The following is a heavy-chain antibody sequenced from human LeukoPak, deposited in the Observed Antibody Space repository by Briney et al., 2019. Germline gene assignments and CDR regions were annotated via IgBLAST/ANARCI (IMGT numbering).Heavy chain of an antibody. D-gene: IGHD6-13*01. Sequence: SGPTLLKPTQTLTLTSTFSGFSLRTSGVGVGWIRQPPGKALEWLALIYWDDDKRYSPSLKSRLTITKDTSKNQVVLTMTNMDPVDTATYYCAHRHRGAAAGTWSHWGQGTLVTVSS. CDR3: AHRHRGAAAGTWSH. CDR1: GFSLRTSGVG. J-gene: IGHJ4*02. CDR2: IYWDDDK. V-gene: IGHV2-5*02.